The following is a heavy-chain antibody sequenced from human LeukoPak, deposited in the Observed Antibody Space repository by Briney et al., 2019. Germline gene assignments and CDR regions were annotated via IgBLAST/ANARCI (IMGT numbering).Heavy chain of an antibody. J-gene: IGHJ4*02. V-gene: IGHV1-2*02. CDR1: AYTFTGYH. CDR3: ARNTNYFGSGNSFDY. D-gene: IGHD3-10*01. CDR2: INPNTGDT. Sequence: ASVKVSCKASAYTFTGYHMHWVRQAPGQGLEWMGWINPNTGDTNYAQKFQGRVTMTRDTSIDTAYMELSRLKTDDTAVYYCARNTNYFGSGNSFDYWGQGTLVTVSS.